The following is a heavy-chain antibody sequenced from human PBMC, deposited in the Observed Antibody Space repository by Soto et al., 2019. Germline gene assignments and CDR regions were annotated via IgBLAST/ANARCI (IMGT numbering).Heavy chain of an antibody. CDR3: VHRRRDSGPNGDY. Sequence: PSETLSLTCTVSGGSISSYYWSWIRQPPGKGLEWIGYIYYSGSTNYNPSLKSRVTISVDTSKNQFSLKLSSVTAVDTATYYCVHRRRDSGPNGDYWGPGILVTVSS. CDR2: IYYSGST. J-gene: IGHJ4*02. D-gene: IGHD3-10*01. CDR1: GGSISSYY. V-gene: IGHV4-59*01.